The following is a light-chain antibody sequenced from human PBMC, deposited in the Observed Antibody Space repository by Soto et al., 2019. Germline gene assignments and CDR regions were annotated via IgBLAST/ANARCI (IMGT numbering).Light chain of an antibody. J-gene: IGLJ1*01. CDR2: EGT. Sequence: QSALTQPASVSGSPGQSITISCTGTSSDIGAYNFVSWYQQHPGKAPKVLIYEGTKRPSGVSNRFSGSKSGNTASLTISGLQAEDEADYYSCSYTSSTTLYVFGSGTKVTVL. V-gene: IGLV2-14*01. CDR3: CSYTSSTTLYV. CDR1: SSDIGAYNF.